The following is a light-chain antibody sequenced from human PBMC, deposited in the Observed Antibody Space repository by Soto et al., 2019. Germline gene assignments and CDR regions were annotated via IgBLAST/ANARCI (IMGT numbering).Light chain of an antibody. J-gene: IGKJ2*01. CDR1: RNIRNY. Sequence: DIQMTQSPSSLSASVGDSVTISCRASRNIRNYLNWYQQKPGKAPKLLIYASSSLHGGVPSRFAGSGSGTDFTLTVRGVRPDDFATYCDQHGQSSTYAIGQGT. V-gene: IGKV1-39*01. CDR3: QHGQSSTYA. CDR2: ASS.